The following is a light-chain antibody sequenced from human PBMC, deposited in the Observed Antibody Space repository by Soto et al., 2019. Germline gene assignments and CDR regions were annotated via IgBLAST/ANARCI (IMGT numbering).Light chain of an antibody. CDR2: EVS. CDR1: SSDVGGYNY. Sequence: QSALTQPPSVSGSPGQSVTLSCTGSSSDVGGYNYVSWYQQHPGKAPKLMIYEVSKRPSGVPDRFSGSKSGNTASLTVSGLQDEDEEDYYCSSYAGSSKHVFGTGTKLTVL. J-gene: IGLJ1*01. CDR3: SSYAGSSKHV. V-gene: IGLV2-8*01.